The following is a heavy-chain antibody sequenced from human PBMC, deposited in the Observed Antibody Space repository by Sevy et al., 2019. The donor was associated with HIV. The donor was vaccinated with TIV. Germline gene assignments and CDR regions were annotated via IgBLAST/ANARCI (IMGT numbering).Heavy chain of an antibody. D-gene: IGHD3-22*01. CDR3: ARGEGIRYYYDSSGYWEAVDAFDI. V-gene: IGHV3-30-3*01. J-gene: IGHJ3*02. CDR1: GFTFSSYA. Sequence: GGSLRLSCAASGFTFSSYAMHWVRQAPGKGLEWVAVISYDGSNKYYADSVKGRFTISRDNSKNTLYLQMNSLRAEDTAVYYCARGEGIRYYYDSSGYWEAVDAFDIWGQGTMVTVSS. CDR2: ISYDGSNK.